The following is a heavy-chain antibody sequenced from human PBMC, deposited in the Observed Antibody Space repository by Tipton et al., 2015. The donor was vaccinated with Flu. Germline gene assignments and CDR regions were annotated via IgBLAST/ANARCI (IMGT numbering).Heavy chain of an antibody. Sequence: TLSLTCTVSGGSISSGSYYWSWIRQPAGKGLEWIGRIYTSGSTNYNPSLKSRVTISVDTSKNQFSLKLSSVTAAGTAVYYCARDLWYSYGQNQDAFDIWGQGTMVTVSS. CDR1: GGSISSGSYY. V-gene: IGHV4-61*02. CDR2: IYTSGST. J-gene: IGHJ3*02. D-gene: IGHD5-18*01. CDR3: ARDLWYSYGQNQDAFDI.